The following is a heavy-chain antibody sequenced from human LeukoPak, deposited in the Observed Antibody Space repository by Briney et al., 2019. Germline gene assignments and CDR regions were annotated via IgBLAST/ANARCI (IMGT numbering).Heavy chain of an antibody. V-gene: IGHV1-69*05. CDR3: ARSLLGSGSYFPFDY. CDR1: GGTFGSYA. CDR2: IIPIFGTA. Sequence: SVKVSCKASGGTFGSYAISWVRQAPGQGLEWMGGIIPIFGTANYAQKFQGRVTITTDESTSTAYMELSSLRSEDTAVYYCARSLLGSGSYFPFDYWGQGTLVTVSS. J-gene: IGHJ4*02. D-gene: IGHD3-10*01.